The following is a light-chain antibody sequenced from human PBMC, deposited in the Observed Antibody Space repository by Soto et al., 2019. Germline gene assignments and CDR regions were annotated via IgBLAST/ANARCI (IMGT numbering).Light chain of an antibody. CDR1: QSVNSN. Sequence: IVMTQSPATLSVSPGERVTLSFRASQSVNSNLAWYQQKPGQTPKLLIYVASTRATGIPARFSGSGSGTEFTLTISSLQSEDFAIYYCQQYNAWPLTFGGGTKVEFK. CDR2: VAS. CDR3: QQYNAWPLT. J-gene: IGKJ4*01. V-gene: IGKV3-15*01.